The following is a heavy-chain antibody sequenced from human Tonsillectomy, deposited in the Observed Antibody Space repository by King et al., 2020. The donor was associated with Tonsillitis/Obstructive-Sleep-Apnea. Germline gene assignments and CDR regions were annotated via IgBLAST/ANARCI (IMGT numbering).Heavy chain of an antibody. CDR3: ARGMGTPGDY. D-gene: IGHD1-1*01. CDR1: GGSFSGYY. V-gene: IGHV4-34*01. CDR2: INHSGST. Sequence: VQLQQWGAGLLKPSETLSLTCAVYGGSFSGYYWSWIRQPPGKGLEWIGEINHSGSTNYNPSLKSRVTISVDTSKNQFSLNLSSVTAADTAVYYCARGMGTPGDYWGQGTLVTVSS. J-gene: IGHJ4*02.